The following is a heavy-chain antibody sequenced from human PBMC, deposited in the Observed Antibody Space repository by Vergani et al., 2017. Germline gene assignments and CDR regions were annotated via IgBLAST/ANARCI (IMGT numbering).Heavy chain of an antibody. CDR1: GFTFSSYA. V-gene: IGHV3-23*01. Sequence: EVQLLESGGGLVQPGGSLRLSCAASGFTFSSYAMSWVRQAPGKGLEWVSAISGSGGSTYYADYVKGRFTISRDNSKNKLYLQMNILRAEDMAVYYCAGHVLRFLEWLLYWNYWGQGTLVTVSS. CDR2: ISGSGGST. D-gene: IGHD3-3*01. J-gene: IGHJ4*02. CDR3: AGHVLRFLEWLLYWNY.